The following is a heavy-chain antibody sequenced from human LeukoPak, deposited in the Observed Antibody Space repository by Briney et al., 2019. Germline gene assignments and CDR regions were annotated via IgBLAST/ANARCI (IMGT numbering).Heavy chain of an antibody. V-gene: IGHV4-39*01. J-gene: IGHJ4*02. Sequence: SETLSLTCTVSGGSMSRSTYYWGWIRQPPGKGLEWIGSIYYSGSTYYNVSLKSRVTISVDTSKNQFSLKLSSVTAADTAVYYCARHGFMAASARSPQNDYWGQGTLVTVSS. D-gene: IGHD1-26*01. CDR3: ARHGFMAASARSPQNDY. CDR1: GGSMSRSTYY. CDR2: IYYSGST.